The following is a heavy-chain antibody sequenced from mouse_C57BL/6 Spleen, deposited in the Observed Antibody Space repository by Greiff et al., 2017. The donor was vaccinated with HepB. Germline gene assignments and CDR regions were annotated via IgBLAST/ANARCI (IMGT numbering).Heavy chain of an antibody. V-gene: IGHV1-59*01. J-gene: IGHJ2*01. D-gene: IGHD2-4*01. CDR3: ARSGDYDGFFDY. CDR1: GYTFTSYW. Sequence: QVQLQHPGAELVRPGTSVKLSCKASGYTFTSYWMHWVKQRPGQGLEWIGVIDPSDSYTNYNQKFKGKATLTVDTSSSTAYMQLSSLTSEDSAVYYCARSGDYDGFFDYWGQGTTLTVSS. CDR2: IDPSDSYT.